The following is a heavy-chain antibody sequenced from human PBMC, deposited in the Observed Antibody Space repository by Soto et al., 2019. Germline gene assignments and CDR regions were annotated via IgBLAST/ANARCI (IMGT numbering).Heavy chain of an antibody. CDR1: GFTFSSYS. D-gene: IGHD2-2*01. CDR2: ISSSSSTI. V-gene: IGHV3-48*01. J-gene: IGHJ4*02. Sequence: SGFTFSSYSMNWVRQAPGKGLEWVSYISSSSSTIYYADSVKGRFTISRDNAKNSLYLQMNNLRAEDTAVYYCAKARCSTTNCYVPDYWGQGTLVTVSS. CDR3: AKARCSTTNCYVPDY.